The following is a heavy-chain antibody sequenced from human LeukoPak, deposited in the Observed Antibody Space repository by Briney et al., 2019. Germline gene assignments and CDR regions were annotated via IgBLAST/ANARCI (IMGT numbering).Heavy chain of an antibody. V-gene: IGHV3-23*01. CDR2: ISGPAGSW. CDR1: GFTFSSYA. J-gene: IGHJ4*02. Sequence: GGSLRLSCAASGFTFSSYAISWVRQAPGKGLEWVSAISGPAGSWDYADSVKGRFTISRDNSKNTLFLQMNSLRAEDTAIYYCAKKMGLVSAPLYYFDVWGQGTLVTVSS. CDR3: AKKMGLVSAPLYYFDV. D-gene: IGHD5/OR15-5a*01.